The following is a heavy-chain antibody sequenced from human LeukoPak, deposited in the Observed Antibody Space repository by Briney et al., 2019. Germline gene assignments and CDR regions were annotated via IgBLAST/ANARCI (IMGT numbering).Heavy chain of an antibody. Sequence: ASVKVSCKSSRYTFTGYYMHWVRQAPGQGPEWMGRINPNSGVTNYAQKFQGRVTMTRDTSISTAYMELSRLRSDDTAVYYCAGPGAYDYVWGSYDYWGQGTLVTVSS. D-gene: IGHD3-16*01. V-gene: IGHV1-2*06. J-gene: IGHJ4*02. CDR3: AGPGAYDYVWGSYDY. CDR1: RYTFTGYY. CDR2: INPNSGVT.